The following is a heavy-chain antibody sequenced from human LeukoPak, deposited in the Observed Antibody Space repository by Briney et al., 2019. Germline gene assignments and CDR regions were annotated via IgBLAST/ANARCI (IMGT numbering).Heavy chain of an antibody. CDR2: IYTSGST. J-gene: IGHJ6*03. CDR1: GGSISSYY. D-gene: IGHD3-3*01. CDR3: SRGKLYWSGYYTTHYYYMDV. Sequence: PWETLSLTCTVSGGSISSYYWSWIRQPAGKGLEWFGRIYTSGSTNYNPSLKSRVTMSVDTSKNQFSLKLSSVTAADTAVYYCSRGKLYWSGYYTTHYYYMDVWGKGTTVTVSS. V-gene: IGHV4-4*07.